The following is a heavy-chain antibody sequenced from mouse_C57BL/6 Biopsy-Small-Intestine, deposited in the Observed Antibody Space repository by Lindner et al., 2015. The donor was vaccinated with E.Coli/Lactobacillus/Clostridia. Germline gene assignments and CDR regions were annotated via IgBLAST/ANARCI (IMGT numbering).Heavy chain of an antibody. CDR3: ARRRDYYAMDY. CDR1: GYAFSNSW. Sequence: VQLQESGPELVKPGASVKISCKASGYAFSNSWMNWVKQRPGKGLEWIGRIYSGDGDTKYNGKFMGKATLTADKSSSTAYMQLSSLTSEDSAVYFCARRRDYYAMDYWGQGTSVTVSS. V-gene: IGHV1-82*01. J-gene: IGHJ4*01. CDR2: IYSGDGDT.